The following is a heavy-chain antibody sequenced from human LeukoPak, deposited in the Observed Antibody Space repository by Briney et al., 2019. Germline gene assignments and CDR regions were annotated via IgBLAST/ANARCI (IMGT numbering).Heavy chain of an antibody. V-gene: IGHV1-18*01. CDR3: ARVVGGYYGWGSYSGGENDY. D-gene: IGHD3-10*01. Sequence: GASVKVSCKASGSAFTSYGISWVRQAPGQGLEGVGWISAYNGNTNYAQKLQGRVTMTTDTSTSTAYMELRSLRSDDTAVYYCARVVGGYYGWGSYSGGENDYWGQGTLVTVSS. CDR1: GSAFTSYG. J-gene: IGHJ4*02. CDR2: ISAYNGNT.